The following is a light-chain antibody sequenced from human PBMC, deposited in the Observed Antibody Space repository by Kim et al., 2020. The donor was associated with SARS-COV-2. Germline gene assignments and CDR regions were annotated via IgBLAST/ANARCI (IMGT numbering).Light chain of an antibody. J-gene: IGKJ1*01. CDR2: GAS. Sequence: EVVMTQSPATLSVSPGERATLSCRASQSISINLAWYQQKPGRAPRLLIYGASTRATDIPARFSGSGSGTEFTLTISSLQSEDFAVYYCQQYHNWRTFGQGTKVDIK. CDR3: QQYHNWRT. CDR1: QSISIN. V-gene: IGKV3D-15*01.